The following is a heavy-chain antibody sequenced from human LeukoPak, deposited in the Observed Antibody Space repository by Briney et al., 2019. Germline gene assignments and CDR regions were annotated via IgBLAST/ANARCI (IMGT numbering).Heavy chain of an antibody. J-gene: IGHJ4*02. D-gene: IGHD6-6*01. CDR2: VRVYGANI. Sequence: ASVKVSCKASGYIFSSYGLSWVRQAPGQGLEWMGWVRVYGANINNAENFQGRVTMTTDTSTSTAYMELRNLTSDDTAVYYCARSSSPTPRLFIYWGQGTLVTVSS. V-gene: IGHV1-18*01. CDR3: ARSSSPTPRLFIY. CDR1: GYIFSSYG.